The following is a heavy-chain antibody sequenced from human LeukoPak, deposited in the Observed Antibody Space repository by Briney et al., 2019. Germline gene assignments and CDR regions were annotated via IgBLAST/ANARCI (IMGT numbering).Heavy chain of an antibody. CDR3: ARLGDYFDY. CDR2: IYPSDSDT. J-gene: IGHJ4*02. Sequence: GESLKISCKGSGFSFTSSWIGWVRQVPGKGLEWMGIIYPSDSDTKYSPSFQGQVTISADKSITTAYLQWPSLQASDTAMYYCARLGDYFDYWGQGTLVTVSS. V-gene: IGHV5-51*01. CDR1: GFSFTSSW. D-gene: IGHD3-10*01.